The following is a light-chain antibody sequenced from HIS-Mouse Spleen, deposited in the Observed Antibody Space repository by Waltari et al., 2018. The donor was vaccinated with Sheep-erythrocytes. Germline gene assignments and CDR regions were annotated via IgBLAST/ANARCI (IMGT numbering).Light chain of an antibody. CDR2: AVS. V-gene: IGLV2-11*01. Sequence: QSALTQPRSVSGSPGQSVTISCTGTSSDVGGYNYVSWYQQHPGKAPKLMIYAVSKRPSGVPDRFSGSKSGNPASLTISGLQAEDEADYYCSSYTSSSTWVFGGGTKLTVL. CDR1: SSDVGGYNY. CDR3: SSYTSSSTWV. J-gene: IGLJ3*02.